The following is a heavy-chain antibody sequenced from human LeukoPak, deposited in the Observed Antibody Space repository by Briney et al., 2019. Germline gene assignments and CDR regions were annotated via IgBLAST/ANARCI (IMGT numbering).Heavy chain of an antibody. Sequence: SQTLSLTCTVSGGSISSGGYYWSWIRQHPGKGLEWIGYIYYSGSTYYNPSLKSRVTISVDTSKNQSSLKLSSVTAADTAVYYCARDIKTGTGVWYGMDVWGQGTTVTVSS. V-gene: IGHV4-31*03. CDR2: IYYSGST. J-gene: IGHJ6*02. D-gene: IGHD1-1*01. CDR1: GGSISSGGYY. CDR3: ARDIKTGTGVWYGMDV.